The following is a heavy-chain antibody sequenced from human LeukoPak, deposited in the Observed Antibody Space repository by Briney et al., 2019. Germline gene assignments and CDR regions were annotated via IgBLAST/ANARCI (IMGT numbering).Heavy chain of an antibody. J-gene: IGHJ4*02. CDR2: VKGDGSAT. CDR1: GFTFSSYA. V-gene: IGHV3-7*01. Sequence: GGSLRLSCAASGFTFSSYAMSCARQAPGRGLEWLASVKGDGSATSYVDSVKGRFTISRDNAKNSLYLQMNSLRADDTALYYCARSRGDFWGQGTLVTVSS. CDR3: ARSRGDF.